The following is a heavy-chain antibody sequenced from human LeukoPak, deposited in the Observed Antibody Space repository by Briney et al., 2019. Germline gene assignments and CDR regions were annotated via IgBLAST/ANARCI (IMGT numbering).Heavy chain of an antibody. D-gene: IGHD6-19*01. CDR3: ARDRYSSGWYALNYFDY. V-gene: IGHV4-39*07. J-gene: IGHJ4*02. CDR1: GGSISSSSYY. CDR2: IYYSGST. Sequence: SETLSLTCTVSGGSISSSSYYWGWIRQPPGKGLEWIGSIYYSGSTYYNPSLKSRVTISVDTSKNQFSLKLSSVTAADTAVYYCARDRYSSGWYALNYFDYWGQGTLVTVSS.